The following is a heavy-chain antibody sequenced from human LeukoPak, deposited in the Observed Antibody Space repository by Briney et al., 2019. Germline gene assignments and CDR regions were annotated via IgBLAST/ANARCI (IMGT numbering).Heavy chain of an antibody. J-gene: IGHJ4*02. CDR2: MNPNSGNT. CDR3: ARARCSSSWYHY. D-gene: IGHD6-13*01. CDR1: GYTFTSYD. V-gene: IGHV1-8*03. Sequence: ASVKVSCKASGYTFTSYDTNWVRQATGQGLEWMGWMNPNSGNTDYAQKFQGRVTITRNTSISTAYMELSSLRSEDTAVYYCARARCSSSWYHYWGQGTLVTVSS.